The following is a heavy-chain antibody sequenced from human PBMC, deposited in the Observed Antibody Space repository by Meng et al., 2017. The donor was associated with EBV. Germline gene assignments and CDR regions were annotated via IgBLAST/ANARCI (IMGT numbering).Heavy chain of an antibody. CDR2: INTYNGNT. D-gene: IGHD3-16*01. V-gene: IGHV1-18*01. CDR3: VRGLDDLDY. CDR1: IHSFTTDE. J-gene: IGHJ4*02. Sequence: VKQSGPPVIVSPQACIHSFTTDERTRGQQTPGQGLEWMSVINTYNGNTNYAQKLQGRVTMTTDTSTRTAYMLLRSLRSAVTAVYYCVRGLDDLDYWGQGTLVTVSS.